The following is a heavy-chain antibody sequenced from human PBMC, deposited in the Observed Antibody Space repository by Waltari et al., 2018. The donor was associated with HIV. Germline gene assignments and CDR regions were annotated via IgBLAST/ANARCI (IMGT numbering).Heavy chain of an antibody. V-gene: IGHV3-48*02. CDR1: GLSFGRYS. J-gene: IGHJ4*01. CDR3: VAAGDY. Sequence: EVQLVESGGDLVQPGGSLCVSCATSGLSFGRYSMNWVRQAPGKGLEWISYISSSSSRIYYADSVKGRFTISRDNDKNSLYLLMNSLRDEDTAVYYCVAAGDYWGHGTLVTVSP. CDR2: ISSSSSRI.